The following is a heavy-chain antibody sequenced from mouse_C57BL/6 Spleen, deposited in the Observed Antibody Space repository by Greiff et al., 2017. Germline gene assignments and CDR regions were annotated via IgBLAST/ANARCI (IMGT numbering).Heavy chain of an antibody. CDR2: INPGSGGT. CDR3: ARRDYGPFAY. D-gene: IGHD2-4*01. Sequence: QVQLQQSGAELVRPGTSVKVSCKASGYAFTNYLIEWVKQRPGQGLEWIGVINPGSGGTNYNEKFKGKATLTADKSSSTAYMQLSSLTSEDSAVYFCARRDYGPFAYWGQGTLVTVSA. CDR1: GYAFTNYL. J-gene: IGHJ3*01. V-gene: IGHV1-54*01.